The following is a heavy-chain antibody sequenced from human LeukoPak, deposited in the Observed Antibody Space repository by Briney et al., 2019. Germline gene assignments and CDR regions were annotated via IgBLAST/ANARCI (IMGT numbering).Heavy chain of an antibody. D-gene: IGHD3-22*01. CDR1: VSIFRHYG. CDR2: IWVDGTNR. J-gene: IGHJ1*01. V-gene: IGHV3-33*01. CDR3: VGGSGYHPLTTY. Sequence: GGSLRLSCAASVSIFRHYGMHWVRQAPGKGLEWVAVIWVDGTNRHYGDSVKGRFTISRDKSNNAVYLQMDSLRAEDTAVYYCVGGSGYHPLTTYWGQGTLVTVSS.